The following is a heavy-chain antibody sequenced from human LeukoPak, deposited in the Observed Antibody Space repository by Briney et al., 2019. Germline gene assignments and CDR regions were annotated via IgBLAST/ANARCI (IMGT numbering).Heavy chain of an antibody. CDR3: ARVPLRFLEPFDY. D-gene: IGHD3-3*01. CDR1: GGSFNDYY. V-gene: IGHV4-34*01. J-gene: IGHJ4*02. CDR2: INHSGTT. Sequence: SETLSLTCAVYGGSFNDYYWSWIRQPPGKGLEWIGEINHSGTTNYNPSLYSRVTMSLDTSKNQVSLRLNSVTAADTAVYYCARVPLRFLEPFDYWGQGILVTVSS.